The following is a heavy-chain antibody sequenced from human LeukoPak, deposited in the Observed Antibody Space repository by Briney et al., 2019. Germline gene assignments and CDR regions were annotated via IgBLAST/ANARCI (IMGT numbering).Heavy chain of an antibody. V-gene: IGHV3-7*05. J-gene: IGHJ4*02. CDR2: IKPDGSEK. D-gene: IGHD1-26*01. CDR1: GFTFSSCS. CDR3: ARRDTGSYLLPFDY. Sequence: GGSLRLSCAASGFTFSSCSMNWVRQAPGKGLEWVANIKPDGSEKYYVDSVKGRFTISRDNARHSLYLQMNSLRVEDTAVYYCARRDTGSYLLPFDYWGQGTLVTVSS.